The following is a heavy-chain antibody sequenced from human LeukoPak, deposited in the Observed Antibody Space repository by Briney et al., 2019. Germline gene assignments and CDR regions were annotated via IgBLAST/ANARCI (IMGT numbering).Heavy chain of an antibody. V-gene: IGHV1-18*01. CDR1: GYTFTSYG. D-gene: IGHD3-9*01. CDR2: ISAYNGNT. CDR3: ARAPQYHFDTTEPEYYLDY. J-gene: IGHJ4*02. Sequence: GASVKVSCKASGYTFTSYGISWVRQAPGQGLEWMGWISAYNGNTNYAQKLQGRVTMTTDTSTSTAYMELRSLRSDDTAVYYCARAPQYHFDTTEPEYYLDYWGQGTQVIVSS.